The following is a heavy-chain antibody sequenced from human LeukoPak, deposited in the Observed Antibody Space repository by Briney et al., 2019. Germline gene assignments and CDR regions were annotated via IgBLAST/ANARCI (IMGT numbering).Heavy chain of an antibody. J-gene: IGHJ3*02. D-gene: IGHD3-3*01. CDR3: ATQGRSAIQGI. V-gene: IGHV3-48*04. CDR2: ISRSGTTT. Sequence: QPGGSLRLSCAASGFTFSNYWMHWVRQAPGKGLEWVSYISRSGTTTYHADSVKGRFTISRDNAKNSLYLQMDSLRAEDTAVYYCATQGRSAIQGIWGQGTMVTVSS. CDR1: GFTFSNYW.